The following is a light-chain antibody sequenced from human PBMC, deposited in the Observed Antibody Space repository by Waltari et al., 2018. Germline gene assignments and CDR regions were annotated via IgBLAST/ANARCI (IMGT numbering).Light chain of an antibody. J-gene: IGKJ2*01. CDR2: WAS. CDR1: QSVLYSSNNKTY. Sequence: DIVMTQSPDSLAVSLGERATINCKSSQSVLYSSNNKTYLAWYQHKPGQPPKLLIYWASTREAGVPDRFSGSGSGTDFTLTISSLQAEDVAVYYCQQYYSTPPYTFGQGTKLEIK. CDR3: QQYYSTPPYT. V-gene: IGKV4-1*01.